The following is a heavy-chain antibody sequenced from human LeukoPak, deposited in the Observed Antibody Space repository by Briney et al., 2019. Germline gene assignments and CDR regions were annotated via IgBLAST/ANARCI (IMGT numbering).Heavy chain of an antibody. J-gene: IGHJ5*02. CDR3: ATAGEYRFDH. CDR2: MNPDGSTI. CDR1: GFTFSSYW. V-gene: IGHV3-74*01. Sequence: PGGSLRLSCATSGFTFSSYWMHWVCQDPGKGLVWVSRMNPDGSTINYADSVKGRFTISRDNAKSTLYLQMNNLRLEDTAVYYCATAGEYRFDHWGQGTLVSVSS. D-gene: IGHD3-10*01.